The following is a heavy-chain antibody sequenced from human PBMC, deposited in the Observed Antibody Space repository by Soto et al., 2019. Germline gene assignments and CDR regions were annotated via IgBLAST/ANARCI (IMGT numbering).Heavy chain of an antibody. CDR2: VSSSGGST. CDR1: GFTFSSYA. V-gene: IGHV3-23*01. CDR3: AKYSTSWRGGQFDY. Sequence: SLRLSCAASGFTFSSYAMSWVRQAPGKGLEWVLAVSSSGGSTYYADSVKGRFTISRDNSKNTLYLQMNSLRAEDTAVYYCAKYSTSWRGGQFDYWGQGTLVTVSS. J-gene: IGHJ4*02. D-gene: IGHD6-13*01.